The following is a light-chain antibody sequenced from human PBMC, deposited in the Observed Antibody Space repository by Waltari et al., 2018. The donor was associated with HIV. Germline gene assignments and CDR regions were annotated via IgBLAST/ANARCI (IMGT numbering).Light chain of an antibody. J-gene: IGLJ1*01. CDR1: GPNIGSIP. V-gene: IGLV1-44*01. Sequence: QSVLTQPPSASGTPGQRVTIPCSGSGPNIGSIPVHCYQQLPGTAPKLLIYNNNLRPSRVPDRFSVSKSGTSASLAISGLPSEDEADYYCAAWDDSLLYVFGTGTKVTVL. CDR2: NNN. CDR3: AAWDDSLLYV.